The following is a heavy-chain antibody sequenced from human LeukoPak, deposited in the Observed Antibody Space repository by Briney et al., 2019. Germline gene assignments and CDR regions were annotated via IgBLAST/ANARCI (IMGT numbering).Heavy chain of an antibody. D-gene: IGHD1-14*01. V-gene: IGHV1-18*01. CDR1: GYTFISYG. Sequence: ASVKVSCKASGYTFISYGISWVRQAPGQGLEWMGWINTYNGNIDYAQKFQGRVTMTTDTSSSTAYMELRSLRSDDTAVYYCARDKLSGNHDFDYWGQGTLVTVSS. CDR2: INTYNGNI. J-gene: IGHJ4*02. CDR3: ARDKLSGNHDFDY.